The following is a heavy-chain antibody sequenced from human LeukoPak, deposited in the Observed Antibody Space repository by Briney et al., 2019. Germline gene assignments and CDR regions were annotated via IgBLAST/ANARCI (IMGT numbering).Heavy chain of an antibody. J-gene: IGHJ3*02. D-gene: IGHD3-10*01. CDR2: IYSSGTT. CDR3: ARGPWFNAFDI. Sequence: SETLSLTCTVSGGSIRSSYWSWIRQSAGKGLEWIGRIYSSGTTNYNPSLKSRVTMSVDTSKNQFSLKLTSVTAADTAVYHCARGPWFNAFDIWGQGTMVTVS. V-gene: IGHV4-4*07. CDR1: GGSIRSSY.